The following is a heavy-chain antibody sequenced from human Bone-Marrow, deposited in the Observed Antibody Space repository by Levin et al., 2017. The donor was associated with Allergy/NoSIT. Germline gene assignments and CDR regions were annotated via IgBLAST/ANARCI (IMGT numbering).Heavy chain of an antibody. V-gene: IGHV3-48*01. CDR3: ARDKSGVVVVTAHDS. D-gene: IGHD2-21*02. CDR2: ISSSSNTI. CDR1: GFTFSLYG. J-gene: IGHJ4*02. Sequence: PGGSLRLSCVTSGFTFSLYGMNWVRQAPGKGLEWISYISSSSNTIYYTDSLKGRLTISRDNAKDSLYLEMNSLRVDDTAVYYCARDKSGVVVVTAHDSWGQGTLVTVSS.